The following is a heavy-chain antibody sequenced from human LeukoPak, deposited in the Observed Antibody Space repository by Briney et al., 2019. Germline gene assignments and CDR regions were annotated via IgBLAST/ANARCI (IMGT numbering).Heavy chain of an antibody. CDR1: GFIFSDYY. D-gene: IGHD3-10*01. CDR3: ARDMLEYYGSGNYYYGMDV. Sequence: GGSLRLSCAASGFIFSDYYMSWIRQAPGKGLEWISYISNSSSSTIYYADSVKGRFTISRDNAKNSLYLQMNSLRAEDTAVYYCARDMLEYYGSGNYYYGMDVWGQGTTVTVSS. V-gene: IGHV3-11*04. J-gene: IGHJ6*02. CDR2: ISNSSSSTI.